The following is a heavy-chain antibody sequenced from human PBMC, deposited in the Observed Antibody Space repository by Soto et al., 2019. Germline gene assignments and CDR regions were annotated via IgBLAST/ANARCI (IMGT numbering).Heavy chain of an antibody. CDR3: ARRAYSSGWNDAFDI. J-gene: IGHJ3*02. CDR2: IYPGDSDT. D-gene: IGHD6-19*01. Sequence: GESLKISCKGSGYSYTSYWIGWVRQMPGKGLEWMGIIYPGDSDTRYSPSFQGQVTISADKSISTAYLQWSSLKASDTAMYCCARRAYSSGWNDAFDIWGQGTMVTVSS. V-gene: IGHV5-51*01. CDR1: GYSYTSYW.